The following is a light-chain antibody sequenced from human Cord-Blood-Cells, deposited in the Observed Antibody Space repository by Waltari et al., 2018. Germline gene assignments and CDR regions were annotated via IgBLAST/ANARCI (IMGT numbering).Light chain of an antibody. Sequence: EIVLTQSPATLSLSPGERATLSCRASQSVSSYLAWYQQKPGQAPRLLIYDASNRATCIPARFSGSGSGTDFTLTISSLEPEDFAVYYCQQRSNWPRSITFGQGTRLEIK. CDR1: QSVSSY. V-gene: IGKV3-11*01. CDR3: QQRSNWPRSIT. CDR2: DAS. J-gene: IGKJ5*01.